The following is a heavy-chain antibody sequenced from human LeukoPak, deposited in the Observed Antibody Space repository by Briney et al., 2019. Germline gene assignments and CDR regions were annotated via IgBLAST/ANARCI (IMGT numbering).Heavy chain of an antibody. D-gene: IGHD2-15*01. CDR2: INHSGST. V-gene: IGHV4-34*01. J-gene: IGHJ2*01. CDR3: ARGEKVVVSYWYFDL. CDR1: GGSFSGYY. Sequence: PSETLSLTCAVYGGSFSGYYWSWIRQPPGKGLEWIGEINHSGSTNYNPSLKSRVTISVDTSKNQFSLKLNSVTAADTAVYYCARGEKVVVSYWYFDLWGRGTLVTVSS.